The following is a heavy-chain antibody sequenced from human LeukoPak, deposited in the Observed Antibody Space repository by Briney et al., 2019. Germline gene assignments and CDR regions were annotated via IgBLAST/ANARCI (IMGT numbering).Heavy chain of an antibody. Sequence: ASVKVSCKASGGTFSSYAISWVRQAPGQGLEWMGRIIPILGIANYAQKFQGRVTITADKSTSTAYMELSSLRSEDTAVYYCARSSSHQNPDYWGQGTLVTVSS. D-gene: IGHD3-10*01. CDR2: IIPILGIA. CDR3: ARSSSHQNPDY. CDR1: GGTFSSYA. V-gene: IGHV1-69*04. J-gene: IGHJ4*02.